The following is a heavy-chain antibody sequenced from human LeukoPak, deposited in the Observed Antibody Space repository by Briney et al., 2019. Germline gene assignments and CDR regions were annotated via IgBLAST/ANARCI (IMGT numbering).Heavy chain of an antibody. CDR1: GFAFSSYA. CDR2: ISGSGGST. CDR3: AKDSYYDSSGYYDY. V-gene: IGHV3-23*01. Sequence: GGSLRLSCAASGFAFSSYAMSWVRQAPGKGLEWVSAISGSGGSTYFADSVKGRFTISRDNSKNTLYLQMNSLRAEDTAVYYCAKDSYYDSSGYYDYWGQGTLVTVSS. D-gene: IGHD3-22*01. J-gene: IGHJ4*02.